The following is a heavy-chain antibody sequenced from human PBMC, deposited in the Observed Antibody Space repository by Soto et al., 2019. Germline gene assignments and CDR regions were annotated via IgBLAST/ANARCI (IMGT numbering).Heavy chain of an antibody. CDR1: GFTFSDYY. J-gene: IGHJ6*02. V-gene: IGHV3-11*01. CDR2: ISRSGTTI. Sequence: QVQRVESGGGVVKPGGSLRLSCAASGFTFSDYYMSWIRQAPGKGLEWVSYISRSGTTIYYADSVKGRFTISRDTAKNSLYLQMNSPGAEDTAVYYCARDHGTVEYNYYYYGMDVWGQGTTVTVSS. D-gene: IGHD1-26*01. CDR3: ARDHGTVEYNYYYYGMDV.